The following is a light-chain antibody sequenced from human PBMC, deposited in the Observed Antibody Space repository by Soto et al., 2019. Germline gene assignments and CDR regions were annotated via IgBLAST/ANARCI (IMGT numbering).Light chain of an antibody. J-gene: IGKJ1*01. CDR3: QQRSNWPGT. CDR1: QSVRSS. V-gene: IGKV3-11*01. Sequence: EIVLTQSPATLSLSPGERATLSCRATQSVRSSLAWYLQQPGQAPRLLIYDASKRATGIPARFSGSESGTDFTLTITNLESKDFAVYYCQQRSNWPGTFGQGTKVEIK. CDR2: DAS.